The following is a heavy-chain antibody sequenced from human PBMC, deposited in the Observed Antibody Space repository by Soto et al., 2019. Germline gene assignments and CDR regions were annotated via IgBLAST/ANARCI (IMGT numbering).Heavy chain of an antibody. D-gene: IGHD2-8*01. V-gene: IGHV3-48*02. CDR3: ARGGRGVYGMDV. Sequence: EVQLVESGGGLVQPGGSLRLSCAASGFTFSSYSINWVRQAPGKGLEWFSYITSDSSTISYADSVKGRFTVSRDNAKYSLYLLMNSLRDEDTAVYYCARGGRGVYGMDVWGQGTSVTVSS. CDR1: GFTFSSYS. CDR2: ITSDSSTI. J-gene: IGHJ6*02.